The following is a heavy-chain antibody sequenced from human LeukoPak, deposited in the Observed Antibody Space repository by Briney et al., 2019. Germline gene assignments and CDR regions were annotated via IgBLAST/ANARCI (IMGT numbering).Heavy chain of an antibody. D-gene: IGHD6-13*01. J-gene: IGHJ4*02. Sequence: SETLSLTCGVYGGSFSGYYWSWIRQSPGKGLEWIGEINHSGSSNYNPSLKSRVTMSVDTSKNHFSLKLSSVTAADTAVYYCARGLVNSSWGGYFDYWGQGTVVTVSS. CDR1: GGSFSGYY. CDR2: INHSGSS. V-gene: IGHV4-34*01. CDR3: ARGLVNSSWGGYFDY.